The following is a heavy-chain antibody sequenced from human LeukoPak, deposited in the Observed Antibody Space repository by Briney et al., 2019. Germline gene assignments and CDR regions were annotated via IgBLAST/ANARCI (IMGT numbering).Heavy chain of an antibody. Sequence: GGSLRLSCAASGFTVSTNCMTWVRQAPGKGLEWVSTIYSGGTTYYADSVMGRFTISRHNSRNTLCLQMNSLRAEDTAVYYCARVDTVMAYYFDLWGQGTLVTVSS. CDR2: IYSGGTT. V-gene: IGHV3-53*04. CDR1: GFTVSTNC. J-gene: IGHJ4*02. D-gene: IGHD5-18*01. CDR3: ARVDTVMAYYFDL.